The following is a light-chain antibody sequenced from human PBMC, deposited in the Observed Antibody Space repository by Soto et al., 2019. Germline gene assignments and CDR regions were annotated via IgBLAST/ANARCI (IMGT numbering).Light chain of an antibody. V-gene: IGKV1-33*01. J-gene: IGKJ5*01. Sequence: QMTQSPSSLSASVGDRVTITCQASQDIAKNLNWYQQKPGEAPKLLIYDASSLQTGVPSRFSGSGSATHFTFTISSLQSEDIATYYCQQYDNLLPITFGQGTRLEIK. CDR2: DAS. CDR3: QQYDNLLPIT. CDR1: QDIAKN.